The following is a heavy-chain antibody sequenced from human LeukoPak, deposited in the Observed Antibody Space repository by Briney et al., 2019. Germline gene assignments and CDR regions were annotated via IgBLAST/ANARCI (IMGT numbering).Heavy chain of an antibody. CDR1: GLTFTNYA. D-gene: IGHD2-2*01. V-gene: IGHV3-23*01. CDR3: AKDGGFTSTSHYFDY. J-gene: IGHJ4*02. Sequence: GGSQRLSCAAPGLTFTNYAMSWVRNAPGKGLKTVSGICGSGTYYADSVRGRFTISRDTSKNTLHLQMSSLRPEDTAMYYCAKDGGFTSTSHYFDYWGQGTLVTVSS. CDR2: ICGSGT.